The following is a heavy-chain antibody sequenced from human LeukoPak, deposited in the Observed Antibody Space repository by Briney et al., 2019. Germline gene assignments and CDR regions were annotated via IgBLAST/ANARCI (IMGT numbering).Heavy chain of an antibody. D-gene: IGHD6-25*01. CDR3: ARIYYSSGYDYWYFDL. Sequence: SETLSLTCTVSGGSISPYYWSWIRQPPGKGLKWIGYIYYSGSTNYNPSLKSRVTISVDTSKNQFSLKLSSVTTADTAVYYCARIYYSSGYDYWYFDLWGRGTLVTVSS. V-gene: IGHV4-59*01. CDR1: GGSISPYY. CDR2: IYYSGST. J-gene: IGHJ2*01.